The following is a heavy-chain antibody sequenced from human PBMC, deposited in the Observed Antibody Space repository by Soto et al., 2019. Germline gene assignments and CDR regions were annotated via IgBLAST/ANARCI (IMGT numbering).Heavy chain of an antibody. Sequence: PSETLSLTCTVSGDSITDSTYYWAWIRQPPGKGLEWIGSVFYSGGTHYNPSRKSRVTISVDTSKNQFSLKVRSVTAADTAVYYWAFHSTGYYYSYFYHCGPGTLVTVSS. V-gene: IGHV4-39*01. J-gene: IGHJ4*02. D-gene: IGHD3-22*01. CDR3: AFHSTGYYYSYFYH. CDR2: VFYSGGT. CDR1: GDSITDSTYY.